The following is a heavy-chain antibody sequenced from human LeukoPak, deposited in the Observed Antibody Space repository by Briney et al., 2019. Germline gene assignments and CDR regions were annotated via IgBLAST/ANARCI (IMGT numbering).Heavy chain of an antibody. Sequence: ASVKVSCKASGYTIISYGISWVRQAPGQGLEWMGWISGYNGNTNYAQNLQGRVTMTTDTSTSTAYMELRSLRSDDTAVYYCARGRYCSGESCHNIYYYYMDVWGKGTTVTVSS. CDR1: GYTIISYG. CDR2: ISGYNGNT. CDR3: ARGRYCSGESCHNIYYYYMDV. V-gene: IGHV1-18*01. J-gene: IGHJ6*03. D-gene: IGHD2-15*01.